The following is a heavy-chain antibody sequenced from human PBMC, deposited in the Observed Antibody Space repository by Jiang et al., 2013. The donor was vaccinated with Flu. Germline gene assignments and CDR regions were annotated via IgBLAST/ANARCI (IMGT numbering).Heavy chain of an antibody. D-gene: IGHD3-22*01. CDR3: AKDRIRYFYDNSGYYFDH. Sequence: FTISRDNSKNTLYLQMSTLRAEDTAVYYCAKDRIRYFYDNSGYYFDHWGQGTLVTVSS. J-gene: IGHJ4*02. V-gene: IGHV3-30*02.